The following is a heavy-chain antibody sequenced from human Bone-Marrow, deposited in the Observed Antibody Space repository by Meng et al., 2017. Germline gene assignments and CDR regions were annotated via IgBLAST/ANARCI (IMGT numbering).Heavy chain of an antibody. J-gene: IGHJ3*02. CDR2: INPNSGGT. D-gene: IGHD5-12*01. V-gene: IGHV1-2*06. CDR3: ARAGGYSGYDFILAYAFDI. CDR1: GYTFTGYY. Sequence: ASVKVSCKASGYTFTGYYMHWVRQAPGQGLEWMGRINPNSGGTNYAQKFQGRVTMTRDTSISTAYMELSRLRSDDTAVYYCARAGGYSGYDFILAYAFDIWGQGTMVTVSS.